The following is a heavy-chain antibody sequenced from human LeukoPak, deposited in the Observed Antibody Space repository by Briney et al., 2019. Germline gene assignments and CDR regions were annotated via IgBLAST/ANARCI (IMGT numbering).Heavy chain of an antibody. D-gene: IGHD5-18*01. V-gene: IGHV1-69*04. CDR3: ARVPLYSLWGPWFDP. CDR2: IIPILGLA. CDR1: GDTFSSTA. J-gene: IGHJ5*02. Sequence: SVKVSCKASGDTFSSTAITWVRQAPGQGLEWMGRIIPILGLANYAQRFQGRVTISADNSTSTTYLELSSLTFEGTAVYYCARVPLYSLWGPWFDPWGQGTLVTVSA.